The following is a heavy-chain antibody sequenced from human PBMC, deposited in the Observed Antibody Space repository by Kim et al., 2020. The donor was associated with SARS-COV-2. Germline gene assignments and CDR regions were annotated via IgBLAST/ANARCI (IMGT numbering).Heavy chain of an antibody. CDR3: AKESWFGDAAFDI. Sequence: GGSLRLSCAASGFTFSNYAIHWVRQAPGKGLEWVAVISYDGSKKYYADSVKGRFTISRDNSKNTLYLQMNSLRTEDTAVYYCAKESWFGDAAFDIWGQGTMVTVSS. D-gene: IGHD3-10*01. V-gene: IGHV3-30*18. J-gene: IGHJ3*02. CDR1: GFTFSNYA. CDR2: ISYDGSKK.